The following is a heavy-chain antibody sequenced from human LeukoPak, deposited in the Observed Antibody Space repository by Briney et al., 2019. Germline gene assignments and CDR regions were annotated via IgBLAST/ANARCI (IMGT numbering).Heavy chain of an antibody. CDR2: ISAHDGTR. CDR3: ARRSTLYSSGRFYFDY. D-gene: IGHD6-19*01. J-gene: IGHJ4*02. CDR1: GYTFTNCG. Sequence: GASVKVSCKASGYTFTNCGITWVRQAPGQGLEWMGWISAHDGTRNYALKHEDRVTMTTDTSTSTAYMELRGLRSDDTAVYYCARRSTLYSSGRFYFDYWGQGTLVTVSS. V-gene: IGHV1-18*01.